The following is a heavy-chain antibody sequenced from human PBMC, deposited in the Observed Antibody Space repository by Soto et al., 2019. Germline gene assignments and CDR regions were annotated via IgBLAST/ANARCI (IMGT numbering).Heavy chain of an antibody. CDR3: ARDSPSSWEWSENFAP. Sequence: QVQLVQSGAEVKKPGSSVKVSCKASGGTFSSYAISWVRQAPGQGLEWMGGIIPIFGTANYARKFQGRVTIPADEPTRTADRELSSRRSEDTAVYYCARDSPSSWEWSENFAPWGQGTLVTVSS. CDR1: GGTFSSYA. CDR2: IIPIFGTA. J-gene: IGHJ5*02. V-gene: IGHV1-69*12. D-gene: IGHD3-3*01.